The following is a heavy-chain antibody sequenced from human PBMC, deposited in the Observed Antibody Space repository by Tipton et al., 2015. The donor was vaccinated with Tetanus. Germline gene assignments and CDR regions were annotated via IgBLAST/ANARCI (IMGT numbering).Heavy chain of an antibody. CDR2: ISWNSGSI. J-gene: IGHJ3*02. CDR1: GFTFDDYA. CDR3: AKKVPYSSGWFDAFDI. Sequence: SLRLSCAASGFTFDDYAMHWVRQAPGKGLEWVSGISWNSGSIGYADSVKGGFTISRDNAKNSLYLQMNSLRAEDTALYYCAKKVPYSSGWFDAFDIWGQGTMVTVSS. V-gene: IGHV3-9*01. D-gene: IGHD6-19*01.